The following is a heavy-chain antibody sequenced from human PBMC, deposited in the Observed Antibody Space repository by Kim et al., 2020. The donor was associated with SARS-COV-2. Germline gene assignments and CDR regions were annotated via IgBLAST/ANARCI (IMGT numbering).Heavy chain of an antibody. D-gene: IGHD6-19*01. CDR3: AREPDSPVAGTQWYFDY. V-gene: IGHV3-30*04. CDR1: GFTFSSYA. Sequence: GGSLRLSCAASGFTFSSYAMHWVRQAPGKGLEWVAVISYDGSNKYYADSVKGRFTISRDNSKNTLYLQMNSLRAEDTAVYYCAREPDSPVAGTQWYFDYWGQGTLVTVSS. CDR2: ISYDGSNK. J-gene: IGHJ4*02.